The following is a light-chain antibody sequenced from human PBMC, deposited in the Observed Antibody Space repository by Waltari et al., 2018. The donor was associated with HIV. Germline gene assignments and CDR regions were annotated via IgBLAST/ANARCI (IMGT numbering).Light chain of an antibody. CDR1: QNVGVC. CDR3: HQYDSFSGT. J-gene: IGKJ1*01. CDR2: QTS. V-gene: IGKV1-5*03. Sequence: DIQMTQSPSTLSASVGDRVTITCRSSQNVGVCLAWYQQKPGKAPKLLIYQTSKLETGVPPRFSGSGSGTEFTLTINSLLSDDFATYYCHQYDSFSGTFGQGTNVEIK.